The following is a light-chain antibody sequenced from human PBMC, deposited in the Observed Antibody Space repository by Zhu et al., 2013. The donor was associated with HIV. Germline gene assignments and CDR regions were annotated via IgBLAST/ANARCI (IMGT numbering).Light chain of an antibody. CDR1: QSVSSS. CDR3: QQYNNWPRT. CDR2: GAS. J-gene: IGKJ1*01. V-gene: IGKV3-15*01. Sequence: DIVLTQSPGTLSLSPGDTATLSCRASQSVSSSFLAWYQQKIGQPPRLLIYGASTRATGIPARFSGSGSATEFTLTISSLQSEDFAVYYCQQYNNWPRTFGQGTKVE.